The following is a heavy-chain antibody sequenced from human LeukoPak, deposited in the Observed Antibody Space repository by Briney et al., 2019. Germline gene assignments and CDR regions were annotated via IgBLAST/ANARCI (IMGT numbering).Heavy chain of an antibody. J-gene: IGHJ4*02. Sequence: GGSLRLSCSASGFTFSSYAMYWVRQAPGKGLEYVSAISSNGGSTYYADSVKGRFTISRDNSMNTLYLQMNSLRAEDTAVYYCARDGPGHFDYWGQGTLVTVSS. CDR1: GFTFSSYA. CDR2: ISSNGGST. V-gene: IGHV3-64*04. CDR3: ARDGPGHFDY.